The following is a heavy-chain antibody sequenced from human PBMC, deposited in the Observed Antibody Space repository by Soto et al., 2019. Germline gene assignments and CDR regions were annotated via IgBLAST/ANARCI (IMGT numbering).Heavy chain of an antibody. D-gene: IGHD3-10*01. Sequence: QVQLQESGPGLVKPSQTLSLTCTVSGGSISSGGYYWSWIRQHPGKGLEWIGYIYYSGSTYYNPSLKSRVTRSVDTSKNQFSLKLSSVTAADTAVYYCAREYRSTMVRGVTRFDPWGQGTLVTVSS. CDR3: AREYRSTMVRGVTRFDP. CDR1: GGSISSGGYY. J-gene: IGHJ5*02. CDR2: IYYSGST. V-gene: IGHV4-31*03.